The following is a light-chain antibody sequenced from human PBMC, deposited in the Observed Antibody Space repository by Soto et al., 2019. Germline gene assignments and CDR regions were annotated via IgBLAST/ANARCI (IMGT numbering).Light chain of an antibody. J-gene: IGKJ4*01. Sequence: EIVVTQSPGTLSLSPGEGATLSCRASQSVSSSYLAWYQQKPGQDPRLLIYGASNRATGIPDRFSGSGSGTDFTLTISRLEPEDFAVYYCQQYSSSPLTFGGGTKVEIK. CDR1: QSVSSSY. CDR2: GAS. CDR3: QQYSSSPLT. V-gene: IGKV3-20*01.